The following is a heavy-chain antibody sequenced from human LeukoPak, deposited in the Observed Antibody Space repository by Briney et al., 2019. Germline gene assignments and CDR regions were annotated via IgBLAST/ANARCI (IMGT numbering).Heavy chain of an antibody. CDR2: IIPIFGTA. J-gene: IGHJ4*02. V-gene: IGHV1-69*05. CDR1: GGTFCSYA. Sequence: SVKVSCKASGGTFCSYAISWVRQAPGQGLEWLGGIIPIFGTANYAQKFQGRVTITTDESTSTAYMELSSLRSEDTAVYYCERENIVVVPAAIRYFDYWGQGTLVTVSS. CDR3: ERENIVVVPAAIRYFDY. D-gene: IGHD2-2*01.